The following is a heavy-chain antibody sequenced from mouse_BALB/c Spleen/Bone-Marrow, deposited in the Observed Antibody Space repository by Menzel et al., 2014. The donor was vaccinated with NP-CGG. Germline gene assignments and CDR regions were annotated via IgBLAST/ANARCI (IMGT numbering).Heavy chain of an antibody. D-gene: IGHD2-4*01. CDR3: ARGGHDFSLDY. CDR2: IDTSDSYT. J-gene: IGHJ4*01. Sequence: QVQLKESGAELGMPGASVKMSCKASGYTFTDNWIYWVKQRPGQGLEWTGAIDTSDSYTNYNQKFMGKASLTVDASSSTAYMQVSSLTSDDSAVYYCARGGHDFSLDYWGQGTSVPVSS. V-gene: IGHV1-69*01. CDR1: GYTFTDNW.